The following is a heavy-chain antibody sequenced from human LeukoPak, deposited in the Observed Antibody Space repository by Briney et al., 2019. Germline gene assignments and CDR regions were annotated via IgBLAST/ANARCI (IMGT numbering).Heavy chain of an antibody. J-gene: IGHJ4*02. V-gene: IGHV3-30*04. CDR2: ISNDGSHD. D-gene: IGHD3-10*01. Sequence: GGSLRLSCAASGFTISNYAIHWVRQAPGTGLEWVAIISNDGSHDSYADSVKGRFTASRDNPKNTLSLQMTSLRAEDTAVYYCAREATYFFASGSFQGYYFDHWGQGTPVTVSS. CDR3: AREATYFFASGSFQGYYFDH. CDR1: GFTISNYA.